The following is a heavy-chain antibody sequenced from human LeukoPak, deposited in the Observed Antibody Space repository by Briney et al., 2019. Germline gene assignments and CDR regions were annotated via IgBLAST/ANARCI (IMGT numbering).Heavy chain of an antibody. CDR1: LYTFTGYY. J-gene: IGHJ6*03. CDR2: ISAYNGNT. CDR3: ARDQDMDV. V-gene: IGHV1-18*04. Sequence: SVKVSCKASLYTFTGYYMRCVRQTPRQGLEWMGWISAYNGNTNYAQKLQGRVTMTTDTSTSTAYMELRSLRSDDTAVYYCARDQDMDVWGKGTTVTASS.